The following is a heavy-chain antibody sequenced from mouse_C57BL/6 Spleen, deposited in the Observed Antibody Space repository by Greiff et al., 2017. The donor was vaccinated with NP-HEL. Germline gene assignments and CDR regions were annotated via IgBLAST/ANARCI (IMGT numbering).Heavy chain of an antibody. CDR2: IDPANGNT. J-gene: IGHJ4*01. D-gene: IGHD6-5*01. V-gene: IGHV14-3*01. CDR1: GFTIKNTY. Sequence: VQLQQPVAELVRPGASVKLSCTASGFTIKNTYMHWVKQRPEQGLEWIGRIDPANGNTNYAPKFQGKATITAATSSNTAYMQLSSLTSEDSASYSCADPVAYKSDEGGYYAMDYWGQGTSVTVSS. CDR3: ADPVAYKSDEGGYYAMDY.